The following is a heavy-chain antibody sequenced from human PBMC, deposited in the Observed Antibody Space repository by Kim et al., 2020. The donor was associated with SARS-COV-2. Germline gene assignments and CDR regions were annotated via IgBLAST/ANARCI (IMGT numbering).Heavy chain of an antibody. Sequence: KFQGRVTVTADESTSTAYMELSSLGSEDTAVYYCARDCDYEFWGYNWFDPWGQGTLVTVSS. J-gene: IGHJ5*02. D-gene: IGHD3-3*01. V-gene: IGHV1-69*01. CDR3: ARDCDYEFWGYNWFDP.